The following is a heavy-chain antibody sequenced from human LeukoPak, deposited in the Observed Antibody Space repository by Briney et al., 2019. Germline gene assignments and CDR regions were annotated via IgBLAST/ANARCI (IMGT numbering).Heavy chain of an antibody. CDR1: GYTFTGYY. CDR2: ISAKKGNT. J-gene: IGHJ4*02. V-gene: IGHV1-18*04. D-gene: IGHD6-19*01. CDR3: ARGQQWLEAFDY. Sequence: ASVKASCRASGYTFTGYYMHWVRQAPGQGLEWMGWISAKKGNTDYAQKLQGRVTMTTDTSTSTAYMEVSSLRSDDTAVYYCARGQQWLEAFDYWGLGTLVTVSS.